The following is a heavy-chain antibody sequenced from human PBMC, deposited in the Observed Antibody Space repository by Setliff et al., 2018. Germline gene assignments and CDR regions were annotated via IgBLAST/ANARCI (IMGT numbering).Heavy chain of an antibody. CDR1: GFTFSTYV. CDR2: IHGEGINT. CDR3: MKKIIAGGGPPYDYFDY. Sequence: GGSLRLSCAASGFTFSTYVMTWVRQAPGKGLEWVSSIHGEGINTYYADSVKGRFTISRDNSQNTLFLQMNSLRADDTAVYYCMKKIIAGGGPPYDYFDYWGQGTLVTVSS. D-gene: IGHD1-26*01. J-gene: IGHJ4*02. V-gene: IGHV3-23*01.